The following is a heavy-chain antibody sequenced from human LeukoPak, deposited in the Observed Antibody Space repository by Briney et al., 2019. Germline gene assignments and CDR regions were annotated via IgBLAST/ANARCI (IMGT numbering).Heavy chain of an antibody. CDR3: ARGPSCSSTSCYVIGALDI. Sequence: GGSLRLSCAASGFTFSSYWMHWVRQAPGKGLVWVSRINSDGSSTSYADSVKGRFTISRDNSKNTLYLQMNSLRVDDTAVYYCARGPSCSSTSCYVIGALDIWGQGTMVTV. J-gene: IGHJ3*02. D-gene: IGHD2-2*01. CDR2: INSDGSST. V-gene: IGHV3-74*01. CDR1: GFTFSSYW.